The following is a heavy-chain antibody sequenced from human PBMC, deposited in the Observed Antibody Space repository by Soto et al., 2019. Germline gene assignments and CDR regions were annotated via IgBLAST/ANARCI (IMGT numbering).Heavy chain of an antibody. CDR1: GYTFTGYY. J-gene: IGHJ4*02. CDR2: INPNSGGT. CDR3: ARSRYIDYGDYDY. D-gene: IGHD4-17*01. V-gene: IGHV1-2*04. Sequence: QVQLVQSGAEVKKPGASVKVSCKASGYTFTGYYMHWVRQAPGRGLEWMGWINPNSGGTNYAQKFQGWVTMTRDTSISTAYMELSRLRSDDTAVYYCARSRYIDYGDYDYWGQGTLVTVSS.